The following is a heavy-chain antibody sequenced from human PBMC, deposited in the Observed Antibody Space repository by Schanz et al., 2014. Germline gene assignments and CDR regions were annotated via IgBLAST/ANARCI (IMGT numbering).Heavy chain of an antibody. CDR1: GFTVRTFA. D-gene: IGHD3-22*01. Sequence: VQLVESGGGVVQPGRSLRLSCAASGFTVRTFAMDWVRQAAGKGLEWVSYISSSSSTIYYADSVKGRFTISRDNAKNSLYLQMNSLRAEDTGVYYCARGREVVAKIFDVWGQGTMVTVSS. CDR2: ISSSSSTI. V-gene: IGHV3-48*01. CDR3: ARGREVVAKIFDV. J-gene: IGHJ3*01.